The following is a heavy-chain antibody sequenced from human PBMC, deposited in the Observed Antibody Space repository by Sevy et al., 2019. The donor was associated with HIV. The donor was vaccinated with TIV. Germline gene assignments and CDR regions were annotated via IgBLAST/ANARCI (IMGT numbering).Heavy chain of an antibody. CDR1: GFTFDDYG. Sequence: GGSLRLSCAASGFTFDDYGMSWVRQAPGKGLEWVSGINWNGGSTGYADSVKGRFTISRDNAKNSLYLQMNSLGAEDTALYYCAREPHDSRGYYLNWFDPXGQGTLVTVSS. J-gene: IGHJ5*02. CDR2: INWNGGST. V-gene: IGHV3-20*04. D-gene: IGHD3-22*01. CDR3: AREPHDSRGYYLNWFDP.